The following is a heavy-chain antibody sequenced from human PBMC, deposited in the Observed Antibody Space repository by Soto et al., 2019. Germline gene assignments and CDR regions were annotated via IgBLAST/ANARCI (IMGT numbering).Heavy chain of an antibody. CDR2: INGRSNYK. CDR1: GFSFSTYN. J-gene: IGHJ4*02. Sequence: EVQVVESGGGLVKPGGSLRLSCATSGFSFSTYNMNWVRQAPGKGLEWVSSINGRSNYKYYTDSVKGRLAISRDNPKNSVDLQLDSLRVEDTAVYYCVREDGLVGSNSAFDYWGEGTLVTVSS. V-gene: IGHV3-21*02. D-gene: IGHD1-26*01. CDR3: VREDGLVGSNSAFDY.